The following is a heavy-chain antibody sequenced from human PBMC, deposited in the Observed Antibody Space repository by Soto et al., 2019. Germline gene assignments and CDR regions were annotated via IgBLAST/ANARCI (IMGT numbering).Heavy chain of an antibody. J-gene: IGHJ6*02. D-gene: IGHD2-15*01. V-gene: IGHV1-18*04. Sequence: ASVKVSCTASGSTFTSYGISWVRQAPGQGLDWMGWISAYNGNTKYAQDLQDRVTMTTDTSTSTAYMELRSLRSDDTAMYYCARFSGGSYNTYYFYYGMDVWGQGTTVTVS. CDR2: ISAYNGNT. CDR3: ARFSGGSYNTYYFYYGMDV. CDR1: GSTFTSYG.